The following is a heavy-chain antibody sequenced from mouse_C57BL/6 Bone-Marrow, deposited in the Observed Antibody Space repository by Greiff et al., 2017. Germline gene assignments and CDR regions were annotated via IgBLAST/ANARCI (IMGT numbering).Heavy chain of an antibody. CDR2: IDPETGGT. D-gene: IGHD1-1*01. Sequence: VQLQQSGAELVRPGASVTLSCKASGYTFTDYEMHWVKQTPVHGLEWIGAIDPETGGTAYNQKFKGKAILTADKSSSTAYMELRSLTSEDSAVYYCTRSGDYYGSADYWGQGTTLTVSS. J-gene: IGHJ2*01. V-gene: IGHV1-15*01. CDR1: GYTFTDYE. CDR3: TRSGDYYGSADY.